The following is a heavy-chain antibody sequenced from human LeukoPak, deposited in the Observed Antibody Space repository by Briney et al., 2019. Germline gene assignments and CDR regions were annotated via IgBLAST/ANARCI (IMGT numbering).Heavy chain of an antibody. CDR2: ISAYNGNT. CDR1: GYTFTSYG. Sequence: ASVKVSCKASGYTFTSYGISWVRQAPGQGLEWMGWISAYNGNTNYAQKLQGRGTMTTDTSTSTAYMELRSLRSDDTAVYYCARDLAASYYDILTGYYTERYDYWGQGTLVTVSS. J-gene: IGHJ4*02. CDR3: ARDLAASYYDILTGYYTERYDY. V-gene: IGHV1-18*01. D-gene: IGHD3-9*01.